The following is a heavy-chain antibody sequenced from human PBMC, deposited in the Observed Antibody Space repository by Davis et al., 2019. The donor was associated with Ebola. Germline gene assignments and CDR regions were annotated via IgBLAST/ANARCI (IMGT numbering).Heavy chain of an antibody. CDR3: AREVGEYSSGGAHYYYYGMDV. CDR2: INPSGGST. D-gene: IGHD6-25*01. J-gene: IGHJ6*02. V-gene: IGHV1-46*01. Sequence: ASVKVSCKASGYTFTSYYMHWVRQAPGQGLEWMGIINPSGGSTSYAQKFQGRVTMTRDTSTSTVYMELSSLRSEDTAVYYCAREVGEYSSGGAHYYYYGMDVWGQGTTVTVSS. CDR1: GYTFTSYY.